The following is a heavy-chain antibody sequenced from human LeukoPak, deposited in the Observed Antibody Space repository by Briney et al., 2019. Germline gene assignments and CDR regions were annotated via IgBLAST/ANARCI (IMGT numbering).Heavy chain of an antibody. CDR2: IYYSGST. D-gene: IGHD2-2*01. V-gene: IGHV4-59*11. CDR3: ARVGSSSTAALYYYYMDV. Sequence: SETLSLTCTVSGCSISSHYWSWIRQPPGKGLEWVAYIYYSGSTNYNPSLQSRLTISLDTSKNQFALKLSSVTAADTAGYYCARVGSSSTAALYYYYMDVWGKGTTVSVSS. CDR1: GCSISSHY. J-gene: IGHJ6*03.